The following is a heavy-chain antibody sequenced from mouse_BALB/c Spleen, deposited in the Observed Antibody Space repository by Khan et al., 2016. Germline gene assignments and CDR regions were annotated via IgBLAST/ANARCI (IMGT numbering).Heavy chain of an antibody. CDR1: GFSITGFA. V-gene: IGHV2-6-7*01. CDR2: IWGDGST. J-gene: IGHJ3*01. D-gene: IGHD2-4*01. CDR3: ASYYDYDGGFAY. Sequence: VQLEESGPGLVAPSQSLSITCTVSGFSITGFAVNWVRQPPGKGLAWLGVIWGDGSTDYDSALKSRLSISKDDSKSQVFLKMNSLQTYETARFYCASYYDYDGGFAYWGQGTLVTCSA.